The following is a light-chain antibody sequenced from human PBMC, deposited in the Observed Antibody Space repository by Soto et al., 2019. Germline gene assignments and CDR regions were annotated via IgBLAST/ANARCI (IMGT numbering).Light chain of an antibody. CDR3: QQSGSSPYT. CDR1: QSVTGNY. Sequence: EIVLTHSPATLSLSPGDRATLSCGASQSVTGNYLAWFQQKIGLAPRLLIYGASSRATGIPDRFSGSGSGTDFTLTISSLEPEDFAVYYCQQSGSSPYTFGQGTKVDIK. CDR2: GAS. J-gene: IGKJ2*01. V-gene: IGKV3D-20*01.